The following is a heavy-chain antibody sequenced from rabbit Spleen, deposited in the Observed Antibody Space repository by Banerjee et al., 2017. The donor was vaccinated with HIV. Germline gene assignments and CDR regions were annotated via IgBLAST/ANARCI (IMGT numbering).Heavy chain of an antibody. CDR3: ARDLVGVIGWNFKL. Sequence: QEQLEESGGGLVKPEGSLTLTCKASGFTLSSYYMNWVRQAPGKGLEWIGYIDPVFGITYYASWAKGRFTISRTSSTTVTLRMTSLTAADRATYFCARDLVGVIGWNFKLWGPGTLVTVS. CDR2: IDPVFGIT. D-gene: IGHD2-1*01. J-gene: IGHJ4*01. V-gene: IGHV1S45*01. CDR1: GFTLSSYYM.